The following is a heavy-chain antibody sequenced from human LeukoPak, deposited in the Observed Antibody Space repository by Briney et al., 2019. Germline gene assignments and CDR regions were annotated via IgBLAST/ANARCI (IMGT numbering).Heavy chain of an antibody. J-gene: IGHJ4*02. CDR1: GGSVSGYY. V-gene: IGHV4-59*02. Sequence: SETLSLTCVVSGGSVSGYYWGWIRQPPGRGLEWIGYVYYSGSTNYNPSFKSRITISVDTSRNQFSLQLSSVTAADTAVYYCARDQEAFDYWGQGTLVTVSS. CDR2: VYYSGST. CDR3: ARDQEAFDY.